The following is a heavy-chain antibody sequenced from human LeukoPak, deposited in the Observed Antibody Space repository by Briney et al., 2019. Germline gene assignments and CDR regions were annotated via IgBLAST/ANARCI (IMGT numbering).Heavy chain of an antibody. CDR1: GFTFSSYS. Sequence: GRSLRLSCAASGFTFSSYSMHWVRQAPGKGLEWLTLISYHGSNKDYTDSVRGRFTISRDNSKNTLFLQMSSLRAEDTAIYFCARSPERLGQGYLDSWGQGTLVTVSS. D-gene: IGHD3/OR15-3a*01. V-gene: IGHV3-30*04. J-gene: IGHJ4*02. CDR2: ISYHGSNK. CDR3: ARSPERLGQGYLDS.